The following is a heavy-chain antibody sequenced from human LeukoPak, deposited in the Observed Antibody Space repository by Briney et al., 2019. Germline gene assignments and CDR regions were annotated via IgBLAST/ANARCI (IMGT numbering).Heavy chain of an antibody. D-gene: IGHD2-21*02. V-gene: IGHV3-7*04. CDR2: TKQDGSEK. Sequence: PGGSLRLSCAASGFSFSSYWMSWVRQAPGKGLEWVANTKQDGSEKYYVDSVKGRFTISRDNAKNSLYLQMNSLRAEDTAVYYCAREASTGIGDYYFYNMDVWGQGTTVTVSS. CDR3: AREASTGIGDYYFYNMDV. CDR1: GFSFSSYW. J-gene: IGHJ6*02.